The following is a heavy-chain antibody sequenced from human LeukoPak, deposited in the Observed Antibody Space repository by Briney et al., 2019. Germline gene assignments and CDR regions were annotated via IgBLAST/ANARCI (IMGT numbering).Heavy chain of an antibody. CDR3: ARGGPEYYYDSSGYYYYYYYMDV. V-gene: IGHV4-4*07. Sequence: SETLSLTCTVSGGSISSYYWSWIRQPAGKGLEWIGRIYTSGSTNYNPSLKSRVTISVDTSKNQFSLKLSSVTAADTAVYYCARGGPEYYYDSSGYYYYYYYMDVWGKGTTVTISS. CDR1: GGSISSYY. J-gene: IGHJ6*03. CDR2: IYTSGST. D-gene: IGHD3-22*01.